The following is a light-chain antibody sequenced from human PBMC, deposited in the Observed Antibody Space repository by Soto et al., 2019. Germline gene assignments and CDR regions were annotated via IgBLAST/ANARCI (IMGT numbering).Light chain of an antibody. CDR1: SGSVSTSYY. Sequence: QAVVTQEPSFSVSPGRTVTLTCGLSSGSVSTSYYPSWYQQTPGQAPRTLIYSTNTRSSGGPDRFSGSILGNKAALTITGAHADDESDYYCVLYMGSGIWVFGGGTKVTVL. V-gene: IGLV8-61*01. CDR2: STN. CDR3: VLYMGSGIWV. J-gene: IGLJ3*02.